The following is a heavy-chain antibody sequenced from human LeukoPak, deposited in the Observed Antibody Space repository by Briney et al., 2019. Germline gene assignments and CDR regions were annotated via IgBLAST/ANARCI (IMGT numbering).Heavy chain of an antibody. CDR2: ISSNGGST. CDR3: VKPMVRGVIGSSYFDY. Sequence: GGSLRLSCSASGFTFSSYAMHWVRQAPGKRLEYVSAISSNGGSTYYADSVKGRFTISRDNSKNTLYLQMSSLRAEDTAVYYCVKPMVRGVIGSSYFDYWGQGTLVTVSS. V-gene: IGHV3-64D*06. D-gene: IGHD3-10*01. J-gene: IGHJ4*02. CDR1: GFTFSSYA.